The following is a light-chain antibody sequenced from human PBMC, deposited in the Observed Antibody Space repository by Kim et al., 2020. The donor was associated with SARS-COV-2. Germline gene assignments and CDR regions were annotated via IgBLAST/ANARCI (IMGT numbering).Light chain of an antibody. CDR2: GNS. J-gene: IGLJ1*01. CDR1: SSNIGAGYD. CDR3: QSYDSSLSVA. V-gene: IGLV1-40*01. Sequence: GQRVTISCTGSSSNIGAGYDVHWYQQLPGTAPKLLIYGNSNRPSGVPDRFSGSKSGTSASLAITGLQAEDEADYYCQSYDSSLSVAFGTGTQLTVL.